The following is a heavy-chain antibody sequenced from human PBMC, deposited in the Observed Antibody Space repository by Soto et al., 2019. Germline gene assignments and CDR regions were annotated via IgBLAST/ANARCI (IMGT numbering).Heavy chain of an antibody. D-gene: IGHD2-15*01. CDR2: ISGSGGST. CDR1: GFTFSSYA. J-gene: IGHJ5*02. Sequence: GGSLRLSCAASGFTFSSYAMSWVRQAPGKGLEWVSAISGSGGSTYYADSVKGRFTISRDNSKNTLYLQMNSLRAEDTAVYYCAKGGYCSGGSCWGNNWFDPWGQGTLVTVSS. CDR3: AKGGYCSGGSCWGNNWFDP. V-gene: IGHV3-23*01.